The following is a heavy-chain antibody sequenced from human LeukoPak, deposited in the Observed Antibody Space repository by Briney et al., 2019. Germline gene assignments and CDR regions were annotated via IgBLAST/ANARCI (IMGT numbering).Heavy chain of an antibody. CDR1: GFTFGDYA. Sequence: GGSLRLSCTASGFTFGDYAMSWFRQAPGKGLEWVGFIRSKAYGGTTEYAASVKGRFTISRDDSKSIAYLQMNSLKTEDTAVYYCTRARRGITMVRGVTDYWGQGTLVTVSS. CDR2: IRSKAYGGTT. D-gene: IGHD3-10*01. CDR3: TRARRGITMVRGVTDY. V-gene: IGHV3-49*03. J-gene: IGHJ4*02.